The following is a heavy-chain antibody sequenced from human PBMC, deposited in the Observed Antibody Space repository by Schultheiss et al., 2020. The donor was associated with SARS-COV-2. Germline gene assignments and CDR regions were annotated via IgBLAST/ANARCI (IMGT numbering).Heavy chain of an antibody. CDR3: ARGVSVTTGPGWFDP. J-gene: IGHJ5*02. CDR2: IYAGGRT. CDR1: GYSITSGYH. D-gene: IGHD4-17*01. Sequence: SETLSLTCGVSGYSITSGYHWGWIRQPPGEGLEWIDNIYAGGRTYYNPSLKSRVTISVDTSKNQFSLKLSSVTAADTAVYYCARGVSVTTGPGWFDPWGQGTLVTVSS. V-gene: IGHV4-38-2*01.